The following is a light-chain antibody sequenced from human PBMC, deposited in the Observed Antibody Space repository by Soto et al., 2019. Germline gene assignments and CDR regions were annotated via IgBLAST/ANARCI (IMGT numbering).Light chain of an antibody. Sequence: IVMTQSPATLSVSPGERVTFSCRASQGINRKLAWYQHKAGQAPRLLISGASTGATGIPARFGGSGSGTEFTLTINSLQSEDSAVYYCQQYHTWPVTFGGGTKVDIK. J-gene: IGKJ4*01. CDR2: GAS. CDR1: QGINRK. V-gene: IGKV3-15*01. CDR3: QQYHTWPVT.